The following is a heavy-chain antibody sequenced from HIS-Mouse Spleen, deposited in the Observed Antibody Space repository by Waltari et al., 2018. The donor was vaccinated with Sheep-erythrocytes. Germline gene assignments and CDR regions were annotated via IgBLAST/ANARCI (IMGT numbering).Heavy chain of an antibody. CDR3: AREALGESAFDI. V-gene: IGHV3-74*01. Sequence: EVQLVESGGGLVQPGGSLRLSRAASGFTFSSYWMHWVRQAPGKGLVWVSRIKSDGSSTSYADSVKGRFTISRDNAKNTLYLQMNSLRAEDTAVYYCAREALGESAFDIWGQGTMVTVSS. J-gene: IGHJ3*02. CDR2: IKSDGSST. D-gene: IGHD3-16*01. CDR1: GFTFSSYW.